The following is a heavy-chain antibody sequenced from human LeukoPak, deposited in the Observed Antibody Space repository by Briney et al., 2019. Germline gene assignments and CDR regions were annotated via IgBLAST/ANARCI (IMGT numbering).Heavy chain of an antibody. CDR1: GFTFSSYW. J-gene: IGHJ4*02. Sequence: GGSLRLSCAASGFTFSSYWMSWVRQAPGKGLEWVANIKQDGSEKYYVDSVKGRFTISTDNAKNSLYLQMNSLRAEDTAVYYCARDFGSRGSGTLYYFDYWGQGTLVTVSS. CDR2: IKQDGSEK. D-gene: IGHD3-10*01. CDR3: ARDFGSRGSGTLYYFDY. V-gene: IGHV3-7*01.